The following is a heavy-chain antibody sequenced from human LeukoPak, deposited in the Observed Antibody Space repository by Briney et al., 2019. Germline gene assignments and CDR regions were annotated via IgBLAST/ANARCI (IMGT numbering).Heavy chain of an antibody. V-gene: IGHV4-34*01. CDR1: GGSFSGYY. D-gene: IGHD3-3*01. Sequence: SETLSLTCAVYGGSFSGYYWSWIRQPPGKGLEWIGEINHSGSTNYNPSLKSRVAISVDTSKNQFSLKLSSVTAADTAVYYCARGLGYYDFRSGYSGLYYYYYYMDVWGKGTTVTVSS. J-gene: IGHJ6*03. CDR2: INHSGST. CDR3: ARGLGYYDFRSGYSGLYYYYYYMDV.